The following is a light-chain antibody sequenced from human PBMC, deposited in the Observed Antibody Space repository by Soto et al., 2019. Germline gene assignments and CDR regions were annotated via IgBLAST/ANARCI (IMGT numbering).Light chain of an antibody. Sequence: EIVLTQSPGTLSLSPGERATLSCRASQSVANDYLAWYQQKPGQSTRLLLYGASSRATGIPDRFSGSGSGTDFTLTISRLEPDDSAVYYCQQYGGSPLVTFGGGTKVEIK. CDR1: QSVANDY. CDR3: QQYGGSPLVT. V-gene: IGKV3-20*01. J-gene: IGKJ4*01. CDR2: GAS.